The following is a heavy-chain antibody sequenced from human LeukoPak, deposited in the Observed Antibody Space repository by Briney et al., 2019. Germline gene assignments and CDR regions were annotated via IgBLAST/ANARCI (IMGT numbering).Heavy chain of an antibody. CDR3: ARSLIVASEDY. CDR1: GFRFDSFY. Sequence: PGGSLRLSCAASGFRFDSFYTGWIRQVPGKGLDYIALISASGAVPYYAESVEGRFTISRDNAKNSVSLQMNSLSADDTAIYYCARSLIVASEDYWGQGTQAIVSS. D-gene: IGHD3-22*01. V-gene: IGHV3-11*04. CDR2: ISASGAVP. J-gene: IGHJ4*02.